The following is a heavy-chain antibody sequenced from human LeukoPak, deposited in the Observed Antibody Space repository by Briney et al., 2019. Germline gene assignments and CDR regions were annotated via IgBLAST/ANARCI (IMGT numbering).Heavy chain of an antibody. V-gene: IGHV3-30*04. CDR1: GFTFSSYA. CDR3: ARAKALGAFDI. J-gene: IGHJ3*02. CDR2: ISYDGSNK. Sequence: GGSLRLSCAASGFTFSSYAMHWVRQAPGKGLEWVAVISYDGSNKYYADSVKGRFTISRDNSKNTLYLQMNSLRAEDTAVYYCARAKALGAFDIWGQGTMVTDSS.